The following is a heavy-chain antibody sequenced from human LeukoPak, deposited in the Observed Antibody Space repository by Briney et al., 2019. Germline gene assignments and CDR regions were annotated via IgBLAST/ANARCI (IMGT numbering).Heavy chain of an antibody. CDR3: ARHGEPFYYHYMDV. V-gene: IGHV4-39*01. Sequence: TSSETLSLTCTVSGDSLNATNSYWAWIRQSPGKGLEWIGSIHYREKTYYNPSLNSRVTISVDTPKNQLSLNLSSVTVADTAVYYCARHGEPFYYHYMDVWGTGTTVTVSS. J-gene: IGHJ6*03. CDR2: IHYREKT. D-gene: IGHD1-14*01. CDR1: GDSLNATNSY.